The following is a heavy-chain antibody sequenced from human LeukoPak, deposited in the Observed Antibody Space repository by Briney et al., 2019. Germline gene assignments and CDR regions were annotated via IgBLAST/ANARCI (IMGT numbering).Heavy chain of an antibody. CDR3: ARDIDLTAGIMDV. V-gene: IGHV3-11*05. CDR2: IVSSSTYT. J-gene: IGHJ6*02. D-gene: IGHD1-14*01. Sequence: LSLTCTVSGASISNGDHYWTWIRQAPGKGLEWVSFIVSSSTYTNYADSVRGRFTISRDNAKNSLYLQMNSLRVEDTAVYYCARDIDLTAGIMDVWGQGTTVTVSS. CDR1: GASISNGDHY.